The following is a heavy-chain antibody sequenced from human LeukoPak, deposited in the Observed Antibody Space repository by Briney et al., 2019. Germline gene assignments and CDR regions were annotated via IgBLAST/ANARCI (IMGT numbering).Heavy chain of an antibody. Sequence: SETLSLTCAVYGGSFSGYYWSWIRQPPGKGLEWIGSIYHSGSTYYNPSLKSRVTISVDTSKNQFSLKLSSVTAADTAVYYCAREAGGVAAAQLGYWGQGTLVTVSS. J-gene: IGHJ4*02. CDR2: IYHSGST. CDR3: AREAGGVAAAQLGY. V-gene: IGHV4-34*01. D-gene: IGHD6-13*01. CDR1: GGSFSGYY.